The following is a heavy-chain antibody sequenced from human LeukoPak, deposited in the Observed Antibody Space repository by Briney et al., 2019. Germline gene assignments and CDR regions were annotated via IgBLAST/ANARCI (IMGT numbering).Heavy chain of an antibody. CDR2: IDYSGST. D-gene: IGHD6-25*01. J-gene: IGHJ4*02. CDR1: GGSISSGSYY. CDR3: ARDRSLSSGKYYFDY. V-gene: IGHV4-61*01. Sequence: SQTLSLTCTVSGGSISSGSYYWSWIRQSPGKGLEWIGHIDYSGSTKYNPSLKSRVTISVDTSKNQFSLKLSSVTAADTAVYYCARDRSLSSGKYYFDYWGQGTLVTVSS.